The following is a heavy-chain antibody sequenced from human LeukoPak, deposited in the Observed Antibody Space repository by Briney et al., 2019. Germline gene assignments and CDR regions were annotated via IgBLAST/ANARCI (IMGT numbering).Heavy chain of an antibody. J-gene: IGHJ5*02. CDR1: GGSITNYY. CDR2: VYFGGNA. CDR3: ARDLGFCSTTSCHNWFDP. V-gene: IGHV4-59*01. Sequence: RSTETLSLTCSVSGGSITNYYWSWIRPPPRKGVEWIGCVYFGGNANYNPSLKSRVTISVDTSKNQFSLRLNSVTAADTAVYYCARDLGFCSTTSCHNWFDPWGQGTLVTVSS. D-gene: IGHD2-2*01.